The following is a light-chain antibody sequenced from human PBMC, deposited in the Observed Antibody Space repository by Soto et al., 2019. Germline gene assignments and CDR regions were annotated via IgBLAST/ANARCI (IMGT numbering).Light chain of an antibody. CDR2: GAS. CDR1: QSVSSNS. Sequence: ESVLTQSPGTLSLSPGERATLSCRASQSVSSNSLAWYQQKPGQAPRLLIYGASSRATGTPDRCSGSGSGTDFTLTISRLEPEDFAVYYCQQFGGSPPSWTFGQGTKVEI. J-gene: IGKJ1*01. CDR3: QQFGGSPPSWT. V-gene: IGKV3-20*01.